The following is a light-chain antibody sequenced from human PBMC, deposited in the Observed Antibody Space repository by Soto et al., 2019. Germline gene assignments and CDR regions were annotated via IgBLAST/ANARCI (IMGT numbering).Light chain of an antibody. J-gene: IGLJ3*02. CDR3: VLYMCSGIWV. CDR1: SGSVSTNNS. V-gene: IGLV8-61*01. CDR2: TTN. Sequence: QAVVTQEPSLSVSPGGTVTLTCGLSSGSVSTNNSPSWYQQTPGQAPRTLIYTTNTRSSGVPDRFSGSILGNKAALTITGAQADDECDYHCVLYMCSGIWVFGGGTKLTVL.